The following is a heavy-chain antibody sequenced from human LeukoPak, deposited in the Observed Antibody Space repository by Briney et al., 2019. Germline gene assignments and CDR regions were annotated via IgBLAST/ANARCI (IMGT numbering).Heavy chain of an antibody. CDR1: GFTFSSYA. D-gene: IGHD1-14*01. CDR3: ARDHRSSMGSSDY. Sequence: GGSLRLSCAASGFTFSSYAMHWVRQAPGKGLEWVAIISYDGSNKYYADSVKGRFTISRDNSKNTLYLQMNSLRDEDTAVYYCARDHRSSMGSSDYWGQGTLVTVSS. V-gene: IGHV3-30*04. J-gene: IGHJ4*02. CDR2: ISYDGSNK.